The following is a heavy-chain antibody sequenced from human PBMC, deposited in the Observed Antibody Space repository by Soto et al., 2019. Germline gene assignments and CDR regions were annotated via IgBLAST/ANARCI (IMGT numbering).Heavy chain of an antibody. D-gene: IGHD3-3*02. CDR2: IYHSGST. CDR3: PINLGHLLAKPFDI. Sequence: QVQLQESGPGLVKPSGTLSLTCAVSGDSISRSYWWSWVRQLPGKGLEWIGEIYHSGSTIYNPSLRGRVTLSWKKSKNNSSLKMSSLTEAATAGYYCPINLGHLLAKPFDIWGQGKRVPASS. V-gene: IGHV4-4*02. J-gene: IGHJ3*02. CDR1: GDSISRSYW.